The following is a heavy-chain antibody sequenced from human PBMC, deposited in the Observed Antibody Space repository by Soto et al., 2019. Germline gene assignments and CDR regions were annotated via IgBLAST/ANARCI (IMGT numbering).Heavy chain of an antibody. J-gene: IGHJ6*02. CDR2: IFYLGNT. CDR3: KRHDAVAVIRHGMDV. Sequence: SETLSLTCTVSGGSINNYYWSWIRQPPGKGLEWIGYIFYLGNTIYNPSLKSRVTMLVDTSKNQFSLDLTSVTAADTAVYYCKRHDAVAVIRHGMDVWGQGTTVTVSS. CDR1: GGSINNYY. V-gene: IGHV4-59*01. D-gene: IGHD6-19*01.